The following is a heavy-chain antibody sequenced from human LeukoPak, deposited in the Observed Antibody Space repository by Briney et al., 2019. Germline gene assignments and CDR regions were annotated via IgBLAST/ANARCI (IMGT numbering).Heavy chain of an antibody. D-gene: IGHD6-6*01. Sequence: GESLKISCKGSGYTFTSYWIAWVRQMPGKGLEWMGFIYPGDSDTRYSPSFQGQVTISVDKSLTTAYLQWSSLKASDTAMYYCARHLEYTTSSGAFDIWGQGTMVTVSS. CDR3: ARHLEYTTSSGAFDI. CDR1: GYTFTSYW. CDR2: IYPGDSDT. J-gene: IGHJ3*02. V-gene: IGHV5-51*01.